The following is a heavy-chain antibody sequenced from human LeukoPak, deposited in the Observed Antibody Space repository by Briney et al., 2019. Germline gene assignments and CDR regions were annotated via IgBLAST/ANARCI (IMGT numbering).Heavy chain of an antibody. V-gene: IGHV4-61*02. J-gene: IGHJ4*02. CDR2: IYTSGST. CDR3: ARGGDFWSGYYTDVDY. D-gene: IGHD3-3*01. CDR1: GGSISSGSYY. Sequence: SETLSLTCTVSGGSISSGSYYWSWIRQPAGKGLEWIGRIYTSGSTNCNPSLKSRVTISVDTSKNQFSLKLSSVTAADTAVYYCARGGDFWSGYYTDVDYWGQGTLVTVSS.